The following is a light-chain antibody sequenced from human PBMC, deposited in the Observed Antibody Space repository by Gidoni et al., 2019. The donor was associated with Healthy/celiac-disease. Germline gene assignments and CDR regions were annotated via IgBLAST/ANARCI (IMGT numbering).Light chain of an antibody. CDR1: QSVSSSY. CDR3: QQYGSSPPMYT. J-gene: IGKJ2*01. V-gene: IGKV3-20*01. Sequence: EIVLTQSPGTLSLSPGERATLSCRASQSVSSSYLARYQQKPGQAPRLLIYGASSRATGIPDRFSGSGSGTDFTLTISRLEPEDFAVYYCQQYGSSPPMYTFXQXTKLEIK. CDR2: GAS.